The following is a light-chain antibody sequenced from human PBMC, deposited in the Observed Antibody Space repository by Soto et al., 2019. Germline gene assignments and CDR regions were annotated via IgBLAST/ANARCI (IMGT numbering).Light chain of an antibody. CDR2: RNS. CDR3: AACDDSLSGWV. CDR1: SSNIVTNH. Sequence: QPVLTQPPSASGTPGQRVTISCSGSSSNIVTNHVYWYQHLPGTAPKLLIYRNSLRPSGVPDRFSGSKSGTSASLAISGIRSEDEADYYCAACDDSLSGWVFGGGTKLTVL. V-gene: IGLV1-47*01. J-gene: IGLJ3*02.